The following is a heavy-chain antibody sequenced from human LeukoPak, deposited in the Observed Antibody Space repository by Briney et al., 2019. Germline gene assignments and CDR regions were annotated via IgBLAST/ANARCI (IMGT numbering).Heavy chain of an antibody. J-gene: IGHJ4*02. D-gene: IGHD2-15*01. V-gene: IGHV4-59*08. CDR1: GGSISSYY. Sequence: SETLSLTCTVSGGSISSYYWSWIRQPPGKGLEWIGYIYYSGSTNYNPSLKSRVTISVDTSKNQFSLKLSSVTAADTAVYYCARQGNEYYCSGGSCQFDYWGQGTLVTVSS. CDR3: ARQGNEYYCSGGSCQFDY. CDR2: IYYSGST.